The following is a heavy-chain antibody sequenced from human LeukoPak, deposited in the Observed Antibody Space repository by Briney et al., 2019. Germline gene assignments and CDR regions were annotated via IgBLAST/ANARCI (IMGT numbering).Heavy chain of an antibody. CDR3: ASYYYGSKSFDY. CDR2: IYHSGST. CDR1: GGSISSGGYS. V-gene: IGHV4-30-2*01. D-gene: IGHD3-10*01. Sequence: PSETLSLTCAVSGGSISSGGYSWSWIRQPPGKGLEWIGYIYHSGSTYYNPSLKSRVTISVDRSKNQFSLKLSSVTAADTAVYYCASYYYGSKSFDYWGQGTLVTVSS. J-gene: IGHJ4*02.